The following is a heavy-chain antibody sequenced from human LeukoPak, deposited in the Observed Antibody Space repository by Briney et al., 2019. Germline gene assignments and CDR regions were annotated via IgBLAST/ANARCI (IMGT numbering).Heavy chain of an antibody. CDR3: ARDGLPFDF. CDR2: ISGSGGST. V-gene: IGHV3-23*01. Sequence: GGSLRLSCAASGFTFSSYAMSWVRQAPGKGLEWVSAISGSGGSTCYADSVKGRFTISRDNSKNSLYLQMNSLRAEDRAVYFRARDGLPFDFWGQGTLVTVSS. D-gene: IGHD5-12*01. CDR1: GFTFSSYA. J-gene: IGHJ4*02.